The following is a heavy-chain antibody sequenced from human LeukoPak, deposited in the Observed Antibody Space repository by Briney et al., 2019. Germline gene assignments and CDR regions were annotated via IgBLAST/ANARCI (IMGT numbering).Heavy chain of an antibody. CDR3: ASLTTVTHDFDY. CDR1: GGSISSYY. D-gene: IGHD4-17*01. V-gene: IGHV4-59*01. J-gene: IGHJ4*02. Sequence: SETLSLTCTVSGGSISSYYWSWIRQPPGKGLEWIGYIYYSGSTNYNHSLKSRVTISVDTSKNQFSLKLSSVTAADTVVYYCASLTTVTHDFDYWGQGTLVTVSS. CDR2: IYYSGST.